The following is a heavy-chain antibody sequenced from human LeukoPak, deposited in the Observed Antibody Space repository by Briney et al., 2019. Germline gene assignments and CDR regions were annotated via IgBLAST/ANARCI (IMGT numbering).Heavy chain of an antibody. J-gene: IGHJ4*02. CDR1: GITFSDHY. V-gene: IGHV3-11*03. D-gene: IGHD6-13*01. CDR2: ISSSSVYT. CDR3: ASHSSSCTLGDY. Sequence: PGGSLRLSCAASGITFSDHYMSWIRQAPGKGLEWVSDISSSSVYTNYADSVKGRFTISRDNAKNSLYLQMNSLRAEDTAVYYCASHSSSCTLGDYWGQGALVTVSS.